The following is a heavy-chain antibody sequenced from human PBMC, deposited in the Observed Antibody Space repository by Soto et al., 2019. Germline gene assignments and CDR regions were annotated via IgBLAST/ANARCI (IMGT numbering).Heavy chain of an antibody. J-gene: IGHJ4*02. CDR3: TTEGYSGTCPVAFDX. V-gene: IGHV3-15*01. CDR1: GFTISNGW. Sequence: SGGSLRLSCAASGFTISNGWMSWVRQVPGKGLEWVFRIKRQAERGATYYAAAVNGRLNSSRDDSKDTLYLQMNSLKTEETAVYYCTTEGYSGTCPVAFDXWGQVPLVTVSX. CDR2: IKRQAERGAT. D-gene: IGHD1-26*01.